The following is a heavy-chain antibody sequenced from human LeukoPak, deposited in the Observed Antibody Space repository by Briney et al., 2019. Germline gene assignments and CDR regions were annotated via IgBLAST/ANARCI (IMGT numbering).Heavy chain of an antibody. CDR2: ISSSSSTI. V-gene: IGHV3-48*02. J-gene: IGHJ5*02. Sequence: QPGGSLRLSCAASGFTFSSYSMNWVRQAPGKGLEWVSDISSSSSTIYYADSVKGRFTISRDNAKNTLYLQMNSLRDEDTAVYYCARGPVYSYGFNWFDPCGQGTLVTVSS. D-gene: IGHD5-18*01. CDR1: GFTFSSYS. CDR3: ARGPVYSYGFNWFDP.